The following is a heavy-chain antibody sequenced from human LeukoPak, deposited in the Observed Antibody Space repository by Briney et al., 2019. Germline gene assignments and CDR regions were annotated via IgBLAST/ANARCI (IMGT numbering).Heavy chain of an antibody. J-gene: IGHJ4*02. V-gene: IGHV4-59*01. CDR3: ARGYGGNSLFDY. D-gene: IGHD4-23*01. CDR2: VSYSRST. Sequence: PSETLSLTCTVSGGSISSYYWSWIRQTPGKELEWIGYVSYSRSTNYNPSLKSRVTISVDTSKNQFSLKLSSVTAADTAVYYCARGYGGNSLFDYWGQGTLVTVSS. CDR1: GGSISSYY.